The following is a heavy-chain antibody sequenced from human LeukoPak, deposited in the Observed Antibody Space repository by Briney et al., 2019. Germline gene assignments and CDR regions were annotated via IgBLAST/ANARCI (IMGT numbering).Heavy chain of an antibody. CDR1: GGSISSSSYY. Sequence: SETLSLTCTVSGGSISSSSYYWGWIRQPPGKGLEWIGSIYYSGSTYYNPSLKSRVTISVDTSKNRFSLKLSSVTAADTAVYYCARQRIAAPTYYMDVWGKGTTATVSS. CDR2: IYYSGST. D-gene: IGHD6-13*01. V-gene: IGHV4-39*01. J-gene: IGHJ6*03. CDR3: ARQRIAAPTYYMDV.